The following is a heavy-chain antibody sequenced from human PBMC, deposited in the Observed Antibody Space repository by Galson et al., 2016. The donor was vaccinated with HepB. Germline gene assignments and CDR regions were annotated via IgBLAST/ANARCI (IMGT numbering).Heavy chain of an antibody. Sequence: CAISGDSVSRDYVAWNWIRQSPLRGLEWLGRTYYRSSWSSDYPLSLGGRISFDADPSKNHFTLRLSSVTPEDTAVYFCARDEYGDTGRRFRNFDRWGQGILVTVSS. D-gene: IGHD4-17*01. CDR2: TYYRSSWSS. CDR3: ARDEYGDTGRRFRNFDR. J-gene: IGHJ4*02. V-gene: IGHV6-1*01. CDR1: GDSVSRDYVA.